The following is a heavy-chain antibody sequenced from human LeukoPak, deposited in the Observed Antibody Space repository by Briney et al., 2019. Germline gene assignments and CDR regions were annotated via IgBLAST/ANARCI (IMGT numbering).Heavy chain of an antibody. CDR3: ARGYLEITGTTSWFDP. D-gene: IGHD1-7*01. V-gene: IGHV1-69*01. J-gene: IGHJ5*02. CDR2: IIPIFGTA. Sequence: SVKVSCKASGGTFSSYAISWVRQAPGQGLEWMGGIIPIFGTANYAQKFQGRVTITADESTSTAYMELSSLRSEDTAVYYCARGYLEITGTTSWFDPWGQGTLVTVSS. CDR1: GGTFSSYA.